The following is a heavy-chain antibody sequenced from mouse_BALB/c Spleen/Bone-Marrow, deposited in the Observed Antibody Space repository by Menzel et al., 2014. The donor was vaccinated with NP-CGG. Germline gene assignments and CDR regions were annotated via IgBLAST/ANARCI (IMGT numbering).Heavy chain of an antibody. Sequence: QVQLQQSGPGLVAPSQSLCVTCTVSGFSLTSYGVHWVRQPPGKGLEWLGVIWAGGNTNYNSALMSRLNINKDSSKSQVFLKMNSLQSDDTAMYYCARDTHSGNPYALDYWGQGTSVTVSS. CDR1: GFSLTSYG. J-gene: IGHJ4*01. V-gene: IGHV2-9*02. CDR2: IWAGGNT. D-gene: IGHD2-1*01. CDR3: ARDTHSGNPYALDY.